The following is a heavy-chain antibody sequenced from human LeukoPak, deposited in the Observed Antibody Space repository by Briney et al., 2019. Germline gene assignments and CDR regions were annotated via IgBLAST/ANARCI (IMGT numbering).Heavy chain of an antibody. Sequence: PGGSLRLSCAASGFTFSNAWMSWVRQAPGKGLEWVGRIKSKTDGGTTDYAAPVKGRFTISRDDSKNTLYLQMNSLKTEDTAVYYCTSAGLLDNYYYYYMDVWGKGTTVTVSS. CDR3: TSAGLLDNYYYYYMDV. D-gene: IGHD2-2*03. CDR2: IKSKTDGGTT. V-gene: IGHV3-15*01. J-gene: IGHJ6*03. CDR1: GFTFSNAW.